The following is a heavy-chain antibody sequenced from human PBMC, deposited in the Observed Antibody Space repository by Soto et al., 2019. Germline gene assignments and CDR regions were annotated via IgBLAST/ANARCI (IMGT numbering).Heavy chain of an antibody. CDR2: TYYRSKWYN. J-gene: IGHJ6*02. CDR3: ARDIPIQLERWVDGMDV. Sequence: SQTLSLTCAISGDSVSSNSAAWNWIRQSPSRGLEWLGRTYYRSKWYNDYAVSVKSRITINPDTSKNQFSLQLNSVTPEDTAVYYCARDIPIQLERWVDGMDVWGQGTTVTVSS. V-gene: IGHV6-1*01. CDR1: GDSVSSNSAA. D-gene: IGHD1-1*01.